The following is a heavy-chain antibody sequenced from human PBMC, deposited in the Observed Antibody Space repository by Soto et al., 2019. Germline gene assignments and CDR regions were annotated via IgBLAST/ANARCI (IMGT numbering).Heavy chain of an antibody. J-gene: IGHJ6*02. Sequence: QVQLVHSGAEVKKPGASVKVSCKASGYTFTSYVISWVRQAPGQGLEWMGWISAYNGNTNYAQKLQGRVTMTTDTATSTANMELRRLSSDDTAVYYCASYREQLVLYGMDVWGQGTTVTVSS. CDR2: ISAYNGNT. D-gene: IGHD6-13*01. CDR1: GYTFTSYV. V-gene: IGHV1-18*01. CDR3: ASYREQLVLYGMDV.